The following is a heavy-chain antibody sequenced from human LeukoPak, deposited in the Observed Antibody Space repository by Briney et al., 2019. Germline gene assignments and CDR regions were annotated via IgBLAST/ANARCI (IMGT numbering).Heavy chain of an antibody. J-gene: IGHJ4*02. CDR3: ARGVATIAVNFDY. CDR2: ISSSSSYI. CDR1: GFTMSDYS. V-gene: IGHV3-21*01. D-gene: IGHD5-12*01. Sequence: GGSLRLSCAASGFTMSDYSMNWVRQAPGKGLEWVSSISSSSSYIYYADSVKGRFTISRDNAKNSLYLQMNSLRAEDTAVYYCARGVATIAVNFDYWGQGTLVTVSS.